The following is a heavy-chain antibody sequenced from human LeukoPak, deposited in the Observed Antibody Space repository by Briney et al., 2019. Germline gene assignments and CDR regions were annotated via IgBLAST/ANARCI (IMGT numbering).Heavy chain of an antibody. CDR2: IKENGSET. J-gene: IGHJ4*01. D-gene: IGHD5-24*01. CDR3: AREKGDGDKLEVYFYC. V-gene: IGHV3-7*01. CDR1: GFIFSSYW. Sequence: PGGSLRLSCAASGFIFSSYWMSWLRHAPGKGLEGVANIKENGSETYYVDSVKGRFTISRDNAKNSLYLQMNSLRAEDTAVYYCAREKGDGDKLEVYFYCWGHGTLVTASS.